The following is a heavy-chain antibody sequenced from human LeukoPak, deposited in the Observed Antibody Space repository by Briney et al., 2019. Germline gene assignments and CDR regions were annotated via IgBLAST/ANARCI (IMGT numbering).Heavy chain of an antibody. J-gene: IGHJ4*02. Sequence: VGSLRLSCAASEFIFDRSWVNWVRQAPGKGLEWVANMDPSGSQKRYVDSVKGRFTISKDNPGTSLYLDMYGLRAEDTAKYYCAIWTSGNYWGQGTLVTVSS. V-gene: IGHV3-7*01. CDR3: AIWTSGNY. CDR1: EFIFDRSW. D-gene: IGHD1-1*01. CDR2: MDPSGSQK.